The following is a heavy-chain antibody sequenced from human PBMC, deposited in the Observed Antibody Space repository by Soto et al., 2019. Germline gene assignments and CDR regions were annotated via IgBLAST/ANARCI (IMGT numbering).Heavy chain of an antibody. J-gene: IGHJ4*02. D-gene: IGHD1-26*01. V-gene: IGHV1-69*06. CDR2: IIATFGTP. CDR3: ARDTEGRPFDY. CDR1: GGTFSSYS. Sequence: QVQLVQSGAEVKKPGSSVKVSCKASGGTFSSYSISWVRQAPGQGLEWMGGIIATFGTPNYAQKFQGRVTRTADKSTNTAYMELSSLRSEDTAVYYCARDTEGRPFDYWVQGTLVTVSS.